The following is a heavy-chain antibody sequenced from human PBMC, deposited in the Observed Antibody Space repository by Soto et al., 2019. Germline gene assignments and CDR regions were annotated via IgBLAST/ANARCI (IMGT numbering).Heavy chain of an antibody. V-gene: IGHV1-69*06. D-gene: IGHD6-13*01. Sequence: QVQLVQSGAEAKKPGSSVKVSCKTSGGTFSSYAISWVRQAPGQGLEWMGGIVPLFRTTNYAQKFQGRVTITAGTSTYTVYMVLSGLRSGDTAVYYCARGGYSSTWSNLLDRSGLDVWGQGTTVTVSS. CDR1: GGTFSSYA. CDR2: IVPLFRTT. CDR3: ARGGYSSTWSNLLDRSGLDV. J-gene: IGHJ6*02.